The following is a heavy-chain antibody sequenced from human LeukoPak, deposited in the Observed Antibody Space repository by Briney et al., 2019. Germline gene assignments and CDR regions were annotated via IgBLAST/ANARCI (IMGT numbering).Heavy chain of an antibody. D-gene: IGHD6-19*01. CDR2: ISYDGNNK. CDR1: GFTFSSYG. Sequence: GGSLRLSCAASGFTFSSYGMHWVRQGPGQGLEWVTIISYDGNNKYYAESVNGRFIISRDNSKNTLYLQRSRLRADDTAVYYCAKGAGSGWHVGGDYSGKGALVTVAS. V-gene: IGHV3-30*18. CDR3: AKGAGSGWHVGGDY. J-gene: IGHJ4*02.